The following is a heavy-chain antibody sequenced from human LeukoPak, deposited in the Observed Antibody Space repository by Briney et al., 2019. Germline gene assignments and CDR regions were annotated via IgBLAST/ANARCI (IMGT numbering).Heavy chain of an antibody. D-gene: IGHD1-26*01. CDR2: IGTAGDT. V-gene: IGHV3-13*01. CDR3: ARDRYSGSHRWYFDL. Sequence: GGSLRLSCAASGFTFSSYGMHWVRQATGKGLEWVSAIGTAGDTYYPGSVKGRFTISRENAKSSLHLQMNSLRAGDTAVYYCARDRYSGSHRWYFDLWGRGTLVTVSS. CDR1: GFTFSSYG. J-gene: IGHJ2*01.